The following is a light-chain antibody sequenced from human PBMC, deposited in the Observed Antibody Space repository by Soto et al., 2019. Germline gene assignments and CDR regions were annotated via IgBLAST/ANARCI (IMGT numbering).Light chain of an antibody. V-gene: IGKV1-39*01. CDR2: GAS. J-gene: IGKJ5*01. CDR1: QTISRH. CDR3: QQGYSTPVT. Sequence: DIHMTQSPSSLSPSFGDSVTLXXRASQTISRHLNWYQQKAGRAPRLXIYGASNLQSGVPSRFSGSGSGTDFTLTISSLLPEDFATYYCQQGYSTPVTFGQGTRLEIK.